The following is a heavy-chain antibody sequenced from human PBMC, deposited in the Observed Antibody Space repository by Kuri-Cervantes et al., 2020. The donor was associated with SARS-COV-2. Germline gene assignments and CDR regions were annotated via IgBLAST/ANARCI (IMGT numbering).Heavy chain of an antibody. J-gene: IGHJ5*02. V-gene: IGHV1-18*01. D-gene: IGHD2-2*01. CDR3: ARSLVVPAANWFDP. Sequence: ASVKGSCKASGYTFTSYGISWVRQAPGQGLEWMGWISAYNGNTNYAQKLQGRVTMTTDTSTSTAYMELRSLRSDDTAVYYCARSLVVPAANWFDPWGQGTLVTVSS. CDR2: ISAYNGNT. CDR1: GYTFTSYG.